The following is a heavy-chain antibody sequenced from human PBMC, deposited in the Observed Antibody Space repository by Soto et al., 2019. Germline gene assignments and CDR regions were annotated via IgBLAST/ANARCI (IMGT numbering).Heavy chain of an antibody. D-gene: IGHD2-2*01. J-gene: IGHJ6*02. CDR2: ISSSSSTI. CDR1: GFTFSSYS. V-gene: IGHV3-48*02. Sequence: EVPLVESGGGLVQPGGSLRLCCAASGFTFSSYSMNWVRQAPGKGLEWVSYISSSSSTIYYADSVKGRFTISRDNAKNSLYLQMNSLRDEDTAVYYCASMYEYQLNYFYYGMDVWGQGTTVTVSS. CDR3: ASMYEYQLNYFYYGMDV.